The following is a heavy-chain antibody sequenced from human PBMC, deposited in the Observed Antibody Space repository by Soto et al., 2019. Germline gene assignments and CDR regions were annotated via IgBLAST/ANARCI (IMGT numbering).Heavy chain of an antibody. CDR3: AKEPRRQRAY. Sequence: GGSLRLSCAASGFTFSSYAMSWVRQAPGKGLEWVSAISGSGGSTYYADSVKGRFTISRDNSRNTLYLQMNSLRVDDTALYYCAKEPRRQRAYWGQGTLVTVSS. J-gene: IGHJ4*01. D-gene: IGHD1-1*01. CDR1: GFTFSSYA. CDR2: ISGSGGST. V-gene: IGHV3-23*01.